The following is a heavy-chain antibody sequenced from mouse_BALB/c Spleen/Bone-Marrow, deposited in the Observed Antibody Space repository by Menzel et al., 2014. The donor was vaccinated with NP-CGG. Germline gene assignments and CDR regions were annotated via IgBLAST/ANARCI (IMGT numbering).Heavy chain of an antibody. CDR3: ARRTTVVAPLDY. CDR1: GYSITSGYS. V-gene: IGHV3-1*02. Sequence: EVKLMESGPDLVKPSQSLSLTCAVTGYSITSGYSWHWIRQFPGNKLEWMGYIHYSGSTNYNPSLKSRISITRDTSKNQFFLQLNSVTTEDTATYYCARRTTVVAPLDYWGQGTTLTVSS. CDR2: IHYSGST. J-gene: IGHJ2*01. D-gene: IGHD1-1*01.